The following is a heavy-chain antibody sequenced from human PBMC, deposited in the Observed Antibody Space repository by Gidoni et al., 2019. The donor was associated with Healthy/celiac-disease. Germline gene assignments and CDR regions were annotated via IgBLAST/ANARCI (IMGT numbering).Heavy chain of an antibody. CDR3: AGERGPWDDYGDYAAWYYYGMDV. Sequence: QVQLVQSGAEVKKPGASVKVSCKASGYTFTSYGISWGRQAPGQGLEWMGWISAYNGNTNYAQKLQGRVTMTTDTSTSTAYMELRSLRSDDTAVYYCAGERGPWDDYGDYAAWYYYGMDVWGQGTTVTVSS. V-gene: IGHV1-18*01. D-gene: IGHD4-17*01. CDR2: ISAYNGNT. CDR1: GYTFTSYG. J-gene: IGHJ6*02.